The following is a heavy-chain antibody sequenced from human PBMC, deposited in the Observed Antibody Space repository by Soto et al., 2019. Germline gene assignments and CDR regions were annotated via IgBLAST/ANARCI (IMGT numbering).Heavy chain of an antibody. V-gene: IGHV3-23*01. CDR1: GFTFSNYA. Sequence: PGGSLRLSCAASGFTFSNYAVTWVRQAPGKGLEWVSTISGSGGSTYYADSVKGRFTISRDNSKNTLYLQMNSLRAEDTAVYYCAKLPTYYYDSSGYSLRLQDAFDIWGQGTMVTVSS. J-gene: IGHJ3*02. CDR2: ISGSGGST. D-gene: IGHD3-22*01. CDR3: AKLPTYYYDSSGYSLRLQDAFDI.